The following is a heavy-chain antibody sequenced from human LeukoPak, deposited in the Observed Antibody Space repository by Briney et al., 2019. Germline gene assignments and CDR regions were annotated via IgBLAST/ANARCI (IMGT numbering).Heavy chain of an antibody. Sequence: ASVKVSCKASGGTFSSYAISWVRQAPGQGLEWMGRIIPILGIANYAQKFQGRVTITVDKSTSTAYMELSSLRSEDTAVYYCARTYYYGSGSKGVDYWGQGTLVTVSS. J-gene: IGHJ4*02. CDR3: ARTYYYGSGSKGVDY. V-gene: IGHV1-69*04. CDR1: GGTFSSYA. D-gene: IGHD3-10*01. CDR2: IIPILGIA.